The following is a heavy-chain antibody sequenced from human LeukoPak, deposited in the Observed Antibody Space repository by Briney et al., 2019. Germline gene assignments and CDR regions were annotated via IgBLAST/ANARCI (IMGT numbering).Heavy chain of an antibody. Sequence: GSLRLSCAASGFTFSSYGMHWVRQAPGKGLEWVAVIWYDGSNKYYADSVKGRFTISRDNSKNTLYLQMNSLRAEDTAVYYCARVDYSSSWYRYYYGMDVWGQGTTVTVSS. CDR3: ARVDYSSSWYRYYYGMDV. CDR2: IWYDGSNK. V-gene: IGHV3-33*01. J-gene: IGHJ6*02. D-gene: IGHD6-13*01. CDR1: GFTFSSYG.